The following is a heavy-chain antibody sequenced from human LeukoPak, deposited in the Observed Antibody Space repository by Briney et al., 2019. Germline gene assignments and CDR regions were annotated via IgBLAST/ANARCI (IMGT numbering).Heavy chain of an antibody. Sequence: SETLSLTCAVYGGSFSGYYWSWIRRPPGKGLEWIGEINHSGSTNYNPSLKSRVTISVDTSKNQFSLKLSSVTAADTAVYYCASWGGGAYWGQGTLVTVSS. J-gene: IGHJ4*02. V-gene: IGHV4-34*01. D-gene: IGHD3-16*01. CDR3: ASWGGGAY. CDR1: GGSFSGYY. CDR2: INHSGST.